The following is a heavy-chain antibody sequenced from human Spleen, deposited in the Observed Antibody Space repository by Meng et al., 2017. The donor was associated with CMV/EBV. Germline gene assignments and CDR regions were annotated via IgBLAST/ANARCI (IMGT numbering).Heavy chain of an antibody. Sequence: FSISALHWLRQAPGEGLEWMAVIPFDGSNTYYADSVKGRFTISRDNSKNTLYLQMNSLRAEDTAVYYCARDPYYDSSGYYRGEGWFDPWGQGTLVTVSS. J-gene: IGHJ5*02. CDR1: FSISA. V-gene: IGHV3-30-3*01. D-gene: IGHD3-22*01. CDR3: ARDPYYDSSGYYRGEGWFDP. CDR2: IPFDGSNT.